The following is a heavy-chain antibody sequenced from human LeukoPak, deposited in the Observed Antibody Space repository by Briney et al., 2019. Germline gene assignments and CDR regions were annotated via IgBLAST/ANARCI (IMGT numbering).Heavy chain of an antibody. CDR2: ISGSGGST. J-gene: IGHJ3*02. CDR1: GFTFSSYA. Sequence: GGSLRLSCAASGFTFSSYAMSWVRQAPGKGLEWVAAISGSGGSTYYADSVKRRFTISRDNSKYTLYLQMNSLRAEDTAVYYCAKDRVGIVGATDAFDIWGQGTMVTVSS. D-gene: IGHD1-26*01. V-gene: IGHV3-23*01. CDR3: AKDRVGIVGATDAFDI.